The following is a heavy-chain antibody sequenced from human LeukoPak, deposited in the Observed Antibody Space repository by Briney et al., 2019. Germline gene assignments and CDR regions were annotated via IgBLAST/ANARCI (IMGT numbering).Heavy chain of an antibody. CDR2: INHSGST. Sequence: SETLSLTCAVYGGSFSAYYWSWIRQPPGKGLEWIGEINHSGSTNYNPSLKSRVTISVDTSKNQLSLKLSSVTAADTAVYYCARGRCSSTSCYRSTVKTYNWFDPWGQGTLVTVSS. J-gene: IGHJ5*02. V-gene: IGHV4-34*01. D-gene: IGHD2-2*02. CDR3: ARGRCSSTSCYRSTVKTYNWFDP. CDR1: GGSFSAYY.